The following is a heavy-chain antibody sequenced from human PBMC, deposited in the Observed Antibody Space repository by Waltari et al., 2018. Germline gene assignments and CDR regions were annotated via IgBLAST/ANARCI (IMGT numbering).Heavy chain of an antibody. CDR1: GSSITSGDYS. V-gene: IGHV4-39*01. J-gene: IGHJ4*02. Sequence: QLQLQESGPGLVKPSETLSLSCTVSGSSITSGDYSWGWIRQSPGKGLEWIGGIFFSVRTYYNPSLKSRLAISVDTSKNQFSLKLSSVTAADTAVYYCVRHEGTRTTARAHFDSWGQGTLVAVSS. D-gene: IGHD4-17*01. CDR3: VRHEGTRTTARAHFDS. CDR2: IFFSVRT.